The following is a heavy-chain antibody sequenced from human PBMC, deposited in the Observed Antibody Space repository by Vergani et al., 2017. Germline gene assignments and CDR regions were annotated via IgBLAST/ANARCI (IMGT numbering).Heavy chain of an antibody. V-gene: IGHV4-34*01. CDR3: ARGPWRGTDYIWVSYRYTLGHFDY. J-gene: IGHJ4*02. CDR1: GGSFSGYY. D-gene: IGHD3-16*02. CDR2: INHSGST. Sequence: QVQLPQWGAGLLKPSETLSLPCAVYGGSFSGYYWSWIRQPPGTGLEWIGEINHSGSTNYNPSLKSRVTISVDTSKNQFSLKLSSVTAADTAVYYCARGPWRGTDYIWVSYRYTLGHFDYWGQGTLVTVSS.